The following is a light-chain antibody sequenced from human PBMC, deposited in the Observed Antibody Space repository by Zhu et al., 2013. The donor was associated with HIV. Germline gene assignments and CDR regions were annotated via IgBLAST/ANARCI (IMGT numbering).Light chain of an antibody. V-gene: IGKV3-20*01. J-gene: IGKJ4*01. CDR1: QSVGSN. Sequence: DIVLTQSPGMLSLSPGERATLSCRASQSVGSNLAWYQQKPGQPPMLLIFGASTRATGIPDRFSGSGSRTDFTLTISRLEPEDFAVYYCQQYGSSPLTFGGGTTLEIK. CDR2: GAS. CDR3: QQYGSSPLT.